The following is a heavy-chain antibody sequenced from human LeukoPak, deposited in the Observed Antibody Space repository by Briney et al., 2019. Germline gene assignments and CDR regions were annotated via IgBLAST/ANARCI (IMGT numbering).Heavy chain of an antibody. Sequence: PSETLSLTCTVSGGSITGYYWTWIRQPAGKGLEWIGRIYSGGSTNYNPPLKSRVTMSVDTSKNQFSLKLSSVTAADTAVYYCVTGRDADSARGYYDMDVWGQGTTVTVSS. V-gene: IGHV4-4*07. J-gene: IGHJ6*02. D-gene: IGHD5-24*01. CDR3: VTGRDADSARGYYDMDV. CDR2: IYSGGST. CDR1: GGSITGYY.